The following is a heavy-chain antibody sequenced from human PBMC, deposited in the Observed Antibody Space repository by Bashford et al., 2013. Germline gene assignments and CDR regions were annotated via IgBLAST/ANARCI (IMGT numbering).Heavy chain of an antibody. D-gene: IGHD3-3*01. CDR1: GFTFSSYA. J-gene: IGHJ4*02. V-gene: IGHV3-30-3*01. CDR2: ISYDGSNK. CDR3: ARDGPHYDFWSGPIYYFDY. Sequence: GGPLRLSCAASGFTFSSYAMHWVRQAPGKGLEWVAVISYDGSNKYYADSVKGRFTISRDNSKNTLYLQMNSLRAEDTAVYYCARDGPHYDFWSGPIYYFDYWGQGTLVTVSS.